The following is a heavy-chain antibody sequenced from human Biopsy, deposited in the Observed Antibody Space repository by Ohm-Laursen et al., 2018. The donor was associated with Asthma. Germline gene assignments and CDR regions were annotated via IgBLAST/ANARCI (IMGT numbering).Heavy chain of an antibody. CDR3: ARTTYGDDGFDP. J-gene: IGHJ5*02. CDR1: GGSLTSAY. V-gene: IGHV4-31*02. Sequence: TLSLTCTVSGGSLTSAYWSWVRQYPEKGLEWIGYIYHSGTTFYNPSLKSRVSISLDTSKNQFSLSLTSVTAADTAVYYCARTTYGDDGFDPWGQGTLVTVSS. CDR2: IYHSGTT. D-gene: IGHD4-17*01.